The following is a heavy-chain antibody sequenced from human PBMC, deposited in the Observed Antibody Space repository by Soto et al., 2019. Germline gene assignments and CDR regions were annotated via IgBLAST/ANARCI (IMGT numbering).Heavy chain of an antibody. D-gene: IGHD5-18*01. Sequence: QVQLVQSGAEVKKPGSSVKVSCKASGGTFSSYAISWVRQAPGQGLEWMGGIIPIFGTANYAQKFQGRVTITADKSTSTAYMELSSLRSEDTAVYYCATSPGAAMGTFYYYYGMDVWGQGTTVTVSS. CDR2: IIPIFGTA. J-gene: IGHJ6*02. CDR3: ATSPGAAMGTFYYYYGMDV. CDR1: GGTFSSYA. V-gene: IGHV1-69*06.